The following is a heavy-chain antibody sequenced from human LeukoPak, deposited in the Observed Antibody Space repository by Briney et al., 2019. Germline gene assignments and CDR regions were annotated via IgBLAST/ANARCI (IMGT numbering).Heavy chain of an antibody. CDR2: ITSSSIYT. D-gene: IGHD1-26*01. V-gene: IGHV3-21*01. Sequence: PGGSLRLSCAASGFTFSSYTMNWVRQAPGKGLEWVSSITSSSIYTYYADSVKGRFTISRDNAKNSLYLEMNSLRAEDTAVYYCARSGAGGAFDIWGQGTMVTVSS. CDR3: ARSGAGGAFDI. CDR1: GFTFSSYT. J-gene: IGHJ3*02.